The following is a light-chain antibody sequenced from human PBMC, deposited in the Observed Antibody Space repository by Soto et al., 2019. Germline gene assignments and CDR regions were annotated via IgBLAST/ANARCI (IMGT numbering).Light chain of an antibody. CDR3: SSYTDSSTVV. CDR1: ISDVGGYNY. V-gene: IGLV2-14*01. CDR2: EVS. J-gene: IGLJ2*01. Sequence: QSALTQPASVSGSPGQSITISCTGTISDVGGYNYVSWYQHYPGKAPKLMIYEVSNRPSGVSNRFSGSKSGNTASLTISGLQADDEAYYSCSSYTDSSTVVFGGGTKVTVL.